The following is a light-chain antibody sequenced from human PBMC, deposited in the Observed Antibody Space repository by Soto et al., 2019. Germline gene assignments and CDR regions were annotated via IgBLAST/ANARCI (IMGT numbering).Light chain of an antibody. CDR1: QSVSSSY. V-gene: IGKV3-20*01. CDR2: GAS. CDR3: QQYGSSPWT. J-gene: IGKJ1*01. Sequence: PGERATLSCRASQSVSSSYLAWYQQKPGQAPRLFIHGASSRATGVPERFSGSGSGTDFTLTISTLEPEDFAVYYCQQYGSSPWTFGQGTTVEIK.